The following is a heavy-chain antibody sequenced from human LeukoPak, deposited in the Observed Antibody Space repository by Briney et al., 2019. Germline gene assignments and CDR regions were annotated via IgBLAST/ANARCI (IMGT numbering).Heavy chain of an antibody. J-gene: IGHJ4*02. Sequence: GASVKVSCKTSGYTFSSYYIHWVRQAPGQGLEWMGIINPSTGSTSYSQKFQGRVTMTRDMSTSTVYMELSSLRSEDTAFYYCARGVHVRVYDSNPHYGHYWGQGTLVTVSS. V-gene: IGHV1-46*01. D-gene: IGHD3-22*01. CDR2: INPSTGST. CDR3: ARGVHVRVYDSNPHYGHY. CDR1: GYTFSSYY.